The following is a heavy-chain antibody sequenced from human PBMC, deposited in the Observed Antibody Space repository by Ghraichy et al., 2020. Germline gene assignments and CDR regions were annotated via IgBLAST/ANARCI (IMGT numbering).Heavy chain of an antibody. Sequence: SETLSLTCAVYGGSFSGYYWSWIRQPPGKGLEWIGEINHSGSTNYNPSLKSRVTISVDTSKNQFSLKLSSVTAADTAVYYYAGQRADLGATSPEDYYYYCIDVWGQGTTVTVSS. CDR3: AGQRADLGATSPEDYYYYCIDV. CDR2: INHSGST. J-gene: IGHJ6*02. CDR1: GGSFSGYY. V-gene: IGHV4-34*01. D-gene: IGHD1-26*01.